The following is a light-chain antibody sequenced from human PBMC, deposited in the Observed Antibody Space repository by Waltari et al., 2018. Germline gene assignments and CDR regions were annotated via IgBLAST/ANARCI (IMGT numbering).Light chain of an antibody. CDR2: MAS. V-gene: IGKV1-5*03. CDR1: QSIVVW. CDR3: LQYNSYPWT. J-gene: IGKJ1*01. Sequence: DIQVTQSPSTLSASVGDRVTITCRASQSIVVWLAWYQQKPGKAPRLLIYMASYLESGVPSRFSGSGSGTEFTLTISSLQADDFATYYCLQYNSYPWTFGQGTKVEIK.